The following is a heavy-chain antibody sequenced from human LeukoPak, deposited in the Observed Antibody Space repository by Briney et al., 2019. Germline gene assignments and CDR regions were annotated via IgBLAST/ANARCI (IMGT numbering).Heavy chain of an antibody. CDR3: ARPFKETTVTSGFDY. J-gene: IGHJ4*02. CDR2: IHHSGTA. Sequence: PSETLSLTCAVSGYSISSGYYWGWIRQPPGKGLEWIGSIHHSGTAYYNPSLKSRVTISVDTSKNQFSLNLSSVTAADTAVYYCARPFKETTVTSGFDYWGQGTLVTVSS. D-gene: IGHD4-17*01. V-gene: IGHV4-38-2*01. CDR1: GYSISSGYY.